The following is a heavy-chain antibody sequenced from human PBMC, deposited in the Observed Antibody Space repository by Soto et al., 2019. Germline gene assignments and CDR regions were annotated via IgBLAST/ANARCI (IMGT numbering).Heavy chain of an antibody. D-gene: IGHD4-17*01. CDR2: IYYSGST. V-gene: IGHV4-59*08. Sequence: QVQLQESGPGLVKPSETLSLTCTVSGGSISSYYWSWIRQPPGKGLEWIGYIYYSGSTNYNPSLKGRAPISVDTSNNQISLMLSSVTAADTAVYYCARSSPYGDYSWFDPWGQGTLVTVSS. CDR3: ARSSPYGDYSWFDP. CDR1: GGSISSYY. J-gene: IGHJ5*02.